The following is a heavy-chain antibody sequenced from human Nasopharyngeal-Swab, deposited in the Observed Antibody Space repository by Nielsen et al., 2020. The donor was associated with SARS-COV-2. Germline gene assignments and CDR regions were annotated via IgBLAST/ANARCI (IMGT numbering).Heavy chain of an antibody. V-gene: IGHV1-69*13. CDR3: ANGVDTAMGDWHFDL. D-gene: IGHD5-18*01. J-gene: IGHJ2*01. CDR1: GGTFSSYA. CDR2: IIPIFGTA. Sequence: SVKVSCKASGGTFSSYAISWVRQAPGQGLEWMGGIIPIFGTANYAQKFQGRVTITADESTSTAYMELSSLRSEDTAVYYCANGVDTAMGDWHFDLWGRGTLVTVSS.